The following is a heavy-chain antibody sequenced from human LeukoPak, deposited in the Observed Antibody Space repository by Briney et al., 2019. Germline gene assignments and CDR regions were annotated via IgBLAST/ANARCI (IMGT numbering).Heavy chain of an antibody. Sequence: ASVKVSCKASGYTFTGYYMHWVRQAPGQGLEWMGWINLNSGGTNYAQKFQGRVTMTRDTSISTAYMELSRLRSDDTAVYYCARGGSGSYYPFAYWGQGTLVTVSS. D-gene: IGHD3-10*01. CDR3: ARGGSGSYYPFAY. CDR2: INLNSGGT. V-gene: IGHV1-2*02. CDR1: GYTFTGYY. J-gene: IGHJ4*02.